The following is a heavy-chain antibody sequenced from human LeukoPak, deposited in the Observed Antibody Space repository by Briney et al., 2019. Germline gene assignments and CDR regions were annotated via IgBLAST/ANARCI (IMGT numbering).Heavy chain of an antibody. D-gene: IGHD3-22*01. CDR1: GGSISSSSYY. V-gene: IGHV4-39*07. CDR3: AIVSGYYDSSGYLAFDI. Sequence: SETLSLTCTVSGGSISSSSYYWGWIRQPPGKGLEWIGSIYYSGSTYYNQSLKSRVTISVDTSKNQFSLKLSSVTAADTAVYYCAIVSGYYDSSGYLAFDIWGQGTMVTVSS. CDR2: IYYSGST. J-gene: IGHJ3*02.